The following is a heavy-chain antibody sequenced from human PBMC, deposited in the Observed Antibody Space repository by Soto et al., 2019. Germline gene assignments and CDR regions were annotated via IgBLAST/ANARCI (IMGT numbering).Heavy chain of an antibody. J-gene: IGHJ6*02. D-gene: IGHD3-10*01. Sequence: QVQVVQSGVEVRKPGSSVKVSCKASGDTFKNCVISWVRQAPGQGLEWMGGIIPLFGTTDFAQRFQGRLTITTYESTTTAYMELSRLRSEDTATYYCAAELGFGKLSDVWGQGTTVIVSS. V-gene: IGHV1-69*01. CDR1: GDTFKNCV. CDR2: IIPLFGTT. CDR3: AAELGFGKLSDV.